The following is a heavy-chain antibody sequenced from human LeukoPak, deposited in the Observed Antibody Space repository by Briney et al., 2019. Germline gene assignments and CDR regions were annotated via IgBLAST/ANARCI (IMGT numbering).Heavy chain of an antibody. V-gene: IGHV3-23*01. J-gene: IGHJ4*02. D-gene: IGHD3-22*01. CDR3: AKPLTYYSYFDY. CDR2: ISGSGGST. CDR1: GFTFSSYA. Sequence: GGSLRLSCAASGFTFSSYAMSWVRQAPGKGLEWVSTISGSGGSTYYADSVKGRFTISRDNSKNTLYLQMNSLRAEDTAVYYCAKPLTYYSYFDYWGQGTLVTVSS.